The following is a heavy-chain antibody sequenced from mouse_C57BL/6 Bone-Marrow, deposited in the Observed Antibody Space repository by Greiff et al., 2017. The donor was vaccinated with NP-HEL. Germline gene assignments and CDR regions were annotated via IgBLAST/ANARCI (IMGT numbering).Heavy chain of an antibody. Sequence: QVQLKQSGAELVKPGASVKVSCKASGYTFTSYWMHWVKQRPGQGLEWIGRIHPSDSDTNYNQKFKGKATLTVDKSSSTAYMQLSSLTSEDSAVYYCAIRGYYYGSRYYFDYWGQGTTLTVSS. CDR1: GYTFTSYW. J-gene: IGHJ2*01. CDR3: AIRGYYYGSRYYFDY. CDR2: IHPSDSDT. V-gene: IGHV1-74*01. D-gene: IGHD1-1*01.